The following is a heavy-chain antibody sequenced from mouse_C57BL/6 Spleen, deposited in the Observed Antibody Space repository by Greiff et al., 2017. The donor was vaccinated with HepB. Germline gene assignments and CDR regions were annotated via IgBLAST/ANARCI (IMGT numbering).Heavy chain of an antibody. CDR1: GFTFSDFY. CDR2: SRNKANDYTT. Sequence: EVKLMESGGGLVQSGRSLRLSCATSGFTFSDFYMEWVRQAPGKGLVGNAASRNKANDYTTDYSAFVKGRFIVSGDTPQSIRYLQMNALRAEDTAIYYCARDGYYGYFDVWGTGTTVTVSS. J-gene: IGHJ1*03. CDR3: ARDGYYGYFDV. V-gene: IGHV7-1*01.